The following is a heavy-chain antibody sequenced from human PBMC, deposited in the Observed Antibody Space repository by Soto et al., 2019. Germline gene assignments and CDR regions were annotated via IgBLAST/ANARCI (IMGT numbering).Heavy chain of an antibody. J-gene: IGHJ3*02. Sequence: PEGSRRLSWAPAGFTLSNHAMTWVRQAPGKALEWFSGISASGGRTNYADSVKGRVIISRDSSRNTLYLQMNSLRAEATAVSYYAKDSPGLYYDDSSSFRRDDAFDIRGKWRMVTVSS. CDR3: AKDSPGLYYDDSSSFRRDDAFDI. CDR2: ISASGGRT. D-gene: IGHD3-22*01. CDR1: GFTLSNHA. V-gene: IGHV3-23*01.